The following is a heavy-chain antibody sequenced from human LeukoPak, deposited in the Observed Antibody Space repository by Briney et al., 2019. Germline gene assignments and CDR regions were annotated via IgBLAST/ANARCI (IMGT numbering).Heavy chain of an antibody. CDR3: ARGPYSIGSSADY. Sequence: PGGSLRLSCAASGFTFSDYYMSWIRQAPGKGLEWVSYIRSSDTYTNYADSVKGRFTISRYNAKNSLYLQMNSLRAEDTAADYCARGPYSIGSSADYWGQGTLVTVSS. CDR2: IRSSDTYT. D-gene: IGHD6-19*01. CDR1: GFTFSDYY. J-gene: IGHJ4*02. V-gene: IGHV3-11*06.